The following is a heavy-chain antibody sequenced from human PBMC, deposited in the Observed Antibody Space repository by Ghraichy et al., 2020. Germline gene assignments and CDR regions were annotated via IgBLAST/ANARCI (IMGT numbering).Heavy chain of an antibody. J-gene: IGHJ5*02. CDR3: AKGSAGEVLRFLEWFPFDP. CDR2: ICGGGGST. CDR1: GFTFSSYA. Sequence: GGSLRLSCAGSGFTFSSYAMSWVRQAPGKGLEWVSAICGGGGSTYYTDSVKGRVTISRDNLKNTLYLQMSSLRAEDTAVYYCAKGSAGEVLRFLEWFPFDPWGQGTLVTVSS. D-gene: IGHD3-3*01. V-gene: IGHV3-23*01.